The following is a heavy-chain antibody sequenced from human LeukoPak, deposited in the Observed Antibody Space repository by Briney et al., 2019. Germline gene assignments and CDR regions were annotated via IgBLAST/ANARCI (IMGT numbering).Heavy chain of an antibody. CDR2: ISYDGSNK. J-gene: IGHJ3*02. Sequence: GGSLRLSCAASGFTFSSYAMHWVRQAPGKGLEWVAVISYDGSNKYYADSVKGRFTISRDNAKNSLYLQMNSLRAEDTAVYYCARQQFPPGGYYDSNDAFDIWGQGTMVTVSS. CDR3: ARQQFPPGGYYDSNDAFDI. D-gene: IGHD3-22*01. CDR1: GFTFSSYA. V-gene: IGHV3-30*04.